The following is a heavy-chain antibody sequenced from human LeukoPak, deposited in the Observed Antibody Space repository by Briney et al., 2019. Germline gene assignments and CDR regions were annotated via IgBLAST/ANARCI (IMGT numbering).Heavy chain of an antibody. CDR3: TPPSGSGSPSRQFDP. CDR2: IYYSGST. J-gene: IGHJ5*02. CDR1: GGSVTSGGFY. V-gene: IGHV4-39*01. Sequence: SETLSLTCSVSGGSVTSGGFYWGWLRQPPGKGPEWIATIYYSGSTYYNPSLQSRVTISIDTSKNQFSLRLTSVTATDTAVYYCTPPSGSGSPSRQFDPWGKGTLVTVSS. D-gene: IGHD3-10*01.